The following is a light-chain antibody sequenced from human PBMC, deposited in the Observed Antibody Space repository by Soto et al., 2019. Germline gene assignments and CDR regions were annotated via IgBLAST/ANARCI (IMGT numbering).Light chain of an antibody. CDR2: EDN. CDR3: STWDASLNGLVI. J-gene: IGLJ2*01. Sequence: QSALTQPASVSGSPGQSIALSCTGTTSDVGGYKSVSWYQQRPGKVPKLVIYEDNKRPSGVSDRFSGSKSGNTASLTISGLQAEDEADYYYSTWDASLNGLVIFGGGTKLTVL. CDR1: TSDVGGYKS. V-gene: IGLV2-23*01.